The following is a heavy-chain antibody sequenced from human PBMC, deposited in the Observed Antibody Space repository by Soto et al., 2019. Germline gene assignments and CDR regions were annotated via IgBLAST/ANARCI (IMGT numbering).Heavy chain of an antibody. CDR1: GGSFSGYY. Sequence: PSETLSLTCAVYGGSFSGYYWSWIRQPPGKGLEWIGEINHSGSTNYNPSLKSRVTISVDTSKNQFSLKLSSVTAEDTAVYYCARDRTLYGDYVLEYFQHWGQGTLVTVSS. CDR3: ARDRTLYGDYVLEYFQH. V-gene: IGHV4-34*01. CDR2: INHSGST. J-gene: IGHJ1*01. D-gene: IGHD4-17*01.